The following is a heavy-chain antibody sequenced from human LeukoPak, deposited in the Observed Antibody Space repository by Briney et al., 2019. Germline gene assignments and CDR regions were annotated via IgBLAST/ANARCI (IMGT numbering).Heavy chain of an antibody. D-gene: IGHD2-2*01. V-gene: IGHV3-30*18. CDR3: AKVGKGQLLEAFDI. CDR2: ISHDGSNE. Sequence: GGSLRLSCAASGFIFDNFGMHWVRQVPGKGLEWLALISHDGSNEYYGDFVKGRFTTSRDNSKNTVYLQMNALRPEDTAMYYCAKVGKGQLLEAFDIWGQGTMATVSP. J-gene: IGHJ3*02. CDR1: GFIFDNFG.